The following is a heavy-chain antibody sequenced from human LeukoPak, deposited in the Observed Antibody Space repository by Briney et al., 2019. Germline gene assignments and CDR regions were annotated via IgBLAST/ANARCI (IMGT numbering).Heavy chain of an antibody. D-gene: IGHD3-22*01. V-gene: IGHV1-18*01. CDR1: GGTFSNYA. CDR2: ISGYNGNT. CDR3: ARALGDCSGDYCTPTY. Sequence: ASVKVSCKASGGTFSNYAISWVRQAPGQGLEWMGWISGYNGNTKYGQEVEGRVTMTTDTSTSTAYMELRSLRSDDTAVDYCARALGDCSGDYCTPTYWGQGTLVIVSS. J-gene: IGHJ4*02.